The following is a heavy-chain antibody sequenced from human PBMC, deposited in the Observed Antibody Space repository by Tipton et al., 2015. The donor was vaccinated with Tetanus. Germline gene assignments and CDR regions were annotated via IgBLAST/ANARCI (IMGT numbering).Heavy chain of an antibody. J-gene: IGHJ4*02. D-gene: IGHD6-25*01. Sequence: SLRLSCEVSGFIFSSYTMNWVRQAPGKGLEWVSSVSSTSTYIYYADSLKGRFTISRDNAKNSLYLQMNSLRVDDTAVYYCVSGSALDYWGQGTLISVSS. V-gene: IGHV3-21*01. CDR1: GFIFSSYT. CDR2: VSSTSTYI. CDR3: VSGSALDY.